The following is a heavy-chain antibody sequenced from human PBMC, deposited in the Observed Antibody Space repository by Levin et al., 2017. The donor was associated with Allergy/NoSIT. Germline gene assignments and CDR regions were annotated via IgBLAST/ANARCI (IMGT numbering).Heavy chain of an antibody. CDR1: GFSFSNAW. D-gene: IGHD4-17*01. J-gene: IGHJ5*01. V-gene: IGHV3-15*07. Sequence: PGGSLRLSCAASGFSFSNAWMNWVRQTPGKGLEWVGRIKSKIDGGTIEYAAPVKDRFIISSDDSKNTLFLQMNNLKTEETAVYYCTTEHDYGDYTNCFESWGQGTLVTVSS. CDR2: IKSKIDGGTI. CDR3: TTEHDYGDYTNCFES.